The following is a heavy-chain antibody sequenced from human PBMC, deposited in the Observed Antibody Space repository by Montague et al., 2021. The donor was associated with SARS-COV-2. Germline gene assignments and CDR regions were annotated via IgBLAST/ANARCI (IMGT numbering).Heavy chain of an antibody. V-gene: IGHV4-34*01. J-gene: IGHJ4*02. Sequence: SETLSLTCAVYGESFSGFHWTCIRQPPGRGLEWIGEIDHRGSSNXNPSLKSRVTISVDTSKNQFSLRLNSVTAADTGVYYCARGHLGTTMVVVVMVGAQFYFDYWGQGRLVNVSS. CDR2: IDHRGSS. CDR1: GESFSGFH. D-gene: IGHD3-22*01. CDR3: ARGHLGTTMVVVVMVGAQFYFDY.